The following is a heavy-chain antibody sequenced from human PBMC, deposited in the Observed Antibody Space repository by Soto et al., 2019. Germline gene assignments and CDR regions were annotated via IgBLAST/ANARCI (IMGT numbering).Heavy chain of an antibody. CDR2: IDPSDSYT. CDR1: GYSFTSYW. Sequence: GESLKISCKGSGYSFTSYWISWVRLMPGKGLEWMGRIDPSDSYTSYRPSFQGRVTISGDKSISTAYLQWSSLKASDTAMYYCARQPSGAAASSFDYWGQGTLVTVSS. J-gene: IGHJ4*02. CDR3: ARQPSGAAASSFDY. D-gene: IGHD6-13*01. V-gene: IGHV5-10-1*01.